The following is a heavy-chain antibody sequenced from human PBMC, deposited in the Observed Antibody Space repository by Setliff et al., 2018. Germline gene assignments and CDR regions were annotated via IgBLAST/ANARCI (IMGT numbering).Heavy chain of an antibody. V-gene: IGHV4-34*12. Sequence: PSETLSLTCAVYGGSFSGYYWSWIRQPPGKRLEWIGEIIHSGSTNYNPSLKSRVTISVDTSKNQFSLKLNSVTAADTAVYYCAREQWLDPPGYYYMDVWAKGTTVTVSS. J-gene: IGHJ6*03. D-gene: IGHD6-19*01. CDR1: GGSFSGYY. CDR2: IIHSGST. CDR3: AREQWLDPPGYYYMDV.